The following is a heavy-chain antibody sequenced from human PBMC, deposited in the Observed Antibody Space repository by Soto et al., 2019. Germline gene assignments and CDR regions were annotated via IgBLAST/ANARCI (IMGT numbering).Heavy chain of an antibody. CDR1: GGTFSSYA. CDR2: IIPIFGTA. V-gene: IGHV1-69*13. Sequence: SVKVSCKASGGTFSSYAISWVRQAPGQGLEWMGGIIPIFGTANYAQKFLGRVTITADESTSTAYMELSSLRSEDTAVYYCARETRSPNWFDPWGQGTLVTVSS. J-gene: IGHJ5*02. D-gene: IGHD2-15*01. CDR3: ARETRSPNWFDP.